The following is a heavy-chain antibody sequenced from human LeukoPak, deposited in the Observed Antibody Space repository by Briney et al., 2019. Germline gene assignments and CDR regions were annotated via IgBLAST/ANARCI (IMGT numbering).Heavy chain of an antibody. J-gene: IGHJ4*02. CDR2: IFSLGST. V-gene: IGHV4-39*07. Sequence: SETLSLTCSVSGGSITSNNYFWGWVRQPPGQGLEWIGSIFSLGSTYYNPSLKSRVTISVDTSKTQFSLKLSSVTAADTAVYYCARGRIAARYFDYWGQGTLVTVSS. CDR1: GGSITSNNYF. CDR3: ARGRIAARYFDY. D-gene: IGHD6-6*01.